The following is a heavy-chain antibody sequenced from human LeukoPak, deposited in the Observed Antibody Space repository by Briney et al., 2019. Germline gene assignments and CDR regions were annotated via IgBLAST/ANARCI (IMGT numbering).Heavy chain of an antibody. D-gene: IGHD2-15*01. CDR2: IKSKTDGGTT. CDR3: TTGLVVVAATYFDY. V-gene: IGHV3-15*01. CDR1: GFTFSNAW. Sequence: GGSLRLSCAASGFTFSNAWMSWVRQAPGKGLEWVGRIKSKTDGGTTDYAAPVKGRFTISRDDSKNTLYLQMDSLKTEDTAVYYCTTGLVVVAATYFDYWGQGTLVTVSS. J-gene: IGHJ4*02.